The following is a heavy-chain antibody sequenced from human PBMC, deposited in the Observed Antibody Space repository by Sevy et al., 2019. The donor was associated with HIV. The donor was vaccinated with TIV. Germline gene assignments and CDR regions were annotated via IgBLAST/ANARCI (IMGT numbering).Heavy chain of an antibody. J-gene: IGHJ4*02. D-gene: IGHD2-15*01. CDR2: FDPEDGER. Sequence: ASVKVSCKVSGYTLTQLSMHWVRQAPGNGLEWMGSFDPEDGERIYAQKFQGRITMTEDKSTDTAYMDLSSLKSDDTAVYYCARTREYYQGKSGYFDYWGQGALVTVSS. CDR1: GYTLTQLS. V-gene: IGHV1-24*01. CDR3: ARTREYYQGKSGYFDY.